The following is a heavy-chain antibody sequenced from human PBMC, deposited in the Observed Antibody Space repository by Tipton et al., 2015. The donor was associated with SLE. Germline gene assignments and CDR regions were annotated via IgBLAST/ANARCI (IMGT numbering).Heavy chain of an antibody. CDR2: INPNSGGT. V-gene: IGHV1-2*06. Sequence: QVQLVQPGAEVKKPGASVKVSCKASGYTFTSYGISWARQAPGQGLEWMGRINPNSGGTNYAQKFQGRVTMTRDTSISTAYMELSGRISADPPGYYCARDRQYCSSTSCYVDFDYWGQGSLVTVSS. CDR1: GYTFTSYG. J-gene: IGHJ4*02. CDR3: ARDRQYCSSTSCYVDFDY. D-gene: IGHD2-2*01.